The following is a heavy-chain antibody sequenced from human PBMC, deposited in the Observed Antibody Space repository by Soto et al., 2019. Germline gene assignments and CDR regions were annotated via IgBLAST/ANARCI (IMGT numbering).Heavy chain of an antibody. CDR2: INHSGST. CDR3: ARDKITGLFDY. V-gene: IGHV4-34*01. J-gene: IGHJ4*02. CDR1: GGSFRGYY. D-gene: IGHD2-8*02. Sequence: QVQLQQWGAGLLKPSETLSLTCAVYGGSFRGYYWTWIRQPPGTGLEWIGEINHSGSTNYNPSLKSRVTISVYTSKHQFSLKLTSVTAADTAVYYCARDKITGLFDYWGQGTLVTVSS.